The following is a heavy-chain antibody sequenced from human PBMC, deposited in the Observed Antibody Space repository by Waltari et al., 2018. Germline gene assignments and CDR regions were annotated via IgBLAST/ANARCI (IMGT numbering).Heavy chain of an antibody. CDR1: GFTFSSYA. CDR3: AKVNRYCSGGSCYSGFDY. D-gene: IGHD2-15*01. V-gene: IGHV3-23*04. Sequence: EVQLVESGGGLVQPGGSLRLSCAASGFTFSSYAMSWVRQAPGQGLEWVSAISGSGGSTYYADSVKGRFTISRDNSKNTLYLQMNSLRAEDTAVYYCAKVNRYCSGGSCYSGFDYWGQGTLVTVSS. CDR2: ISGSGGST. J-gene: IGHJ4*02.